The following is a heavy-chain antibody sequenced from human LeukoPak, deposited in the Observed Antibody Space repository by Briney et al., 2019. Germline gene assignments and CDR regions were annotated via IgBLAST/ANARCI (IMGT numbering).Heavy chain of an antibody. V-gene: IGHV4-59*01. D-gene: IGHD3-22*01. J-gene: IGHJ4*02. Sequence: SETLSFTCTVSGGSISTYYWTWIRQSPGKGLEWIGHIYYSGSTTYNPSLKSRVTISVDTSKNQFSLRLSSVTAADTAVYYCARDRDSSGYYYHFDYWGQGILVTVSS. CDR2: IYYSGST. CDR1: GGSISTYY. CDR3: ARDRDSSGYYYHFDY.